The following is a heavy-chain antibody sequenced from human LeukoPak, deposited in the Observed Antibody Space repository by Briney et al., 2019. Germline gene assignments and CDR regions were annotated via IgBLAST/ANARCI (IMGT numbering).Heavy chain of an antibody. Sequence: QTGGSLRLSCAASGFALSSHGIHWVRQAPGKGLEWVAFIWSDGSSEYYADSVKGRFTVSRDNSKNTVYLQINGLRVEDTAVYHCARDRGNDFLDYWGQGTLVTVSS. D-gene: IGHD1-1*01. V-gene: IGHV3-33*01. CDR3: ARDRGNDFLDY. CDR2: IWSDGSSE. CDR1: GFALSSHG. J-gene: IGHJ4*02.